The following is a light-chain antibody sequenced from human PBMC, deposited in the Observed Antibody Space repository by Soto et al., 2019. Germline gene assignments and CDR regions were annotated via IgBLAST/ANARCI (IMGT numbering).Light chain of an antibody. V-gene: IGKV3-20*01. J-gene: IGKJ1*01. CDR1: QSISSRY. CDR2: GAS. Sequence: EIVLTQSPGTLSLSPGERATLSCRASQSISSRYLGWYQQKPGQAPRLLIYGASSRATGIPDRLSGSGSGTDFTLTISRLEPEDFAVYYCQQYGSSPRTFGQGTKVEIK. CDR3: QQYGSSPRT.